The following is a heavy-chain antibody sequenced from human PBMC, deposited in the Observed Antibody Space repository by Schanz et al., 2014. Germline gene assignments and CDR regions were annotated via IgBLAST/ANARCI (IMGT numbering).Heavy chain of an antibody. CDR2: ISYDGSDK. Sequence: QVQLVESGGGVVRPGRSLRLSCAASGFTFSNYGMHWVRQAPGKGLEWVAVISYDGSDKFYADSVKGRFTISRDNAKSSLYLQMNSLRDEDTAVYYCAATTILADWGQGILVTVSS. D-gene: IGHD3-3*01. V-gene: IGHV3-30*03. J-gene: IGHJ4*02. CDR1: GFTFSNYG. CDR3: AATTILAD.